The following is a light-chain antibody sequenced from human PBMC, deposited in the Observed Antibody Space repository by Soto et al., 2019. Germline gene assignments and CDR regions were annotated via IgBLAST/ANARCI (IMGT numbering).Light chain of an antibody. J-gene: IGKJ3*01. Sequence: DIQKTQSPSSLSASVGDRVTITCQASHDITSYLNWYQHKPGKAPKLLIYDASILEAGVPSRFSGSGSGTDFTFTISNLQPEDDATYYCQKCDYLPIFGPGTTVDFK. CDR3: QKCDYLPI. V-gene: IGKV1-33*01. CDR1: HDITSY. CDR2: DAS.